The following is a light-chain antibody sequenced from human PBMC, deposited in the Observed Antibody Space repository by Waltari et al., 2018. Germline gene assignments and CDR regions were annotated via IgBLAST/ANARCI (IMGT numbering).Light chain of an antibody. CDR2: EVF. V-gene: IGLV2-23*02. J-gene: IGLJ1*01. CDR3: CSYAGRGTYV. Sequence: QSALTQPASVYGTPGHAIPLSCSRTTRYVRSYDLVSLYQQHPGEAPKLLICEVFKRPPDTSSRFSGAKSGSTASLTISGLQPEDEADYYCCSYAGRGTYVFGSGTKVTVL. CDR1: TRYVRSYDL.